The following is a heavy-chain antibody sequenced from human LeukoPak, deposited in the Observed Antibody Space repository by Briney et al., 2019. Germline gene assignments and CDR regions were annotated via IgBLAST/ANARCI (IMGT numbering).Heavy chain of an antibody. J-gene: IGHJ4*02. CDR1: GYTLTNYG. Sequence: ASVKVSCKTSGYTLTNYGISWVRQAPGQGLECMGWISVYKGNTNYAQKFQGRVTMTTDTSTNTAYMELRSLRSDDTAIYYCARAGVVVVAATKGFDYWGQGTLVTVSS. D-gene: IGHD2-15*01. V-gene: IGHV1-18*01. CDR2: ISVYKGNT. CDR3: ARAGVVVVAATKGFDY.